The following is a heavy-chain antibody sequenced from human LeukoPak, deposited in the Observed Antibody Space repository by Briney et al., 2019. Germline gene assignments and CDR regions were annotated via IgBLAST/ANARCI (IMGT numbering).Heavy chain of an antibody. V-gene: IGHV4-34*01. Sequence: TSETLSLTCAVYGGSFSGYYWSWIRQPPGKGLEWIGEINHSGSTNYNPSLKSRVTISVDTSKNQFSLKLSSVTAADTAVYYCARYGMTHDAFDIWGQGTMVTVSS. J-gene: IGHJ3*02. CDR2: INHSGST. CDR1: GGSFSGYY. D-gene: IGHD2-21*02. CDR3: ARYGMTHDAFDI.